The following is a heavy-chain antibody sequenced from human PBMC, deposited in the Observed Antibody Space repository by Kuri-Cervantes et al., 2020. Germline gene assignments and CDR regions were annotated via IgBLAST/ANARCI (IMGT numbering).Heavy chain of an antibody. CDR2: IYYSGST. D-gene: IGHD3-3*01. V-gene: IGHV4-59*01. J-gene: IGHJ2*01. CDR1: GGSISSYY. CDR3: VRDRSERITIFGVVTEYWYFDL. Sequence: SETLSLTCTVSGGSISSYYWSWIRQPPGKGLEWIGYIYYSGSTNYNPSLKSRVTISVDTSKNQFSLKLSSVTAADTAVYYCVRDRSERITIFGVVTEYWYFDLWGRGTLVTVSS.